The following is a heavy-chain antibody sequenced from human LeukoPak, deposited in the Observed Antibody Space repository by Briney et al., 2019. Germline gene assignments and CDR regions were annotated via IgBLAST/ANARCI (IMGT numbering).Heavy chain of an antibody. J-gene: IGHJ4*02. V-gene: IGHV5-51*01. CDR3: ARYPTYYYDSSPIQ. CDR2: IYPGDSDT. D-gene: IGHD3-22*01. Sequence: GESLKISCKISGDRLTNNWIGWVRQLPGKGLEWMGIIYPGDSDTRYSPSFQGQVTISADKSISTAYLQWSSLKASDTAMYYCARYPTYYYDSSPIQWGQGTLVTVSS. CDR1: GDRLTNNW.